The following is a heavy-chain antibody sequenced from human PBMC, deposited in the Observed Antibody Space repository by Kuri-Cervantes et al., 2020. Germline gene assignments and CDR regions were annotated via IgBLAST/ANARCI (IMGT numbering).Heavy chain of an antibody. J-gene: IGHJ4*02. CDR3: ARDNSGWYV. Sequence: SETLSLTCAVYGGSFSGYYWSWIRQPPGKGLEWIGEINHSGGTNYNPSLKSRVTISVDTSKNQFSLKLSSVTAADTAVYYCARDNSGWYVWGQGTLVTVSS. CDR2: INHSGGT. D-gene: IGHD6-19*01. CDR1: GGSFSGYY. V-gene: IGHV4-34*01.